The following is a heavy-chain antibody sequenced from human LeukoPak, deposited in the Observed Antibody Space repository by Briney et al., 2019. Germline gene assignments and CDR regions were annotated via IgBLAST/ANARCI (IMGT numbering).Heavy chain of an antibody. Sequence: SETLSLTCTVSGASINSFYWSWIRQPPGKGLEWIGYIYYSGAINYNPSLKSRVTISVDRSKNQFSLKLSSVTAADTAVYYCARDYYDSSGYYSGFDYWGQGTLVTVSS. CDR2: IYYSGAI. J-gene: IGHJ4*02. CDR1: GASINSFY. V-gene: IGHV4-59*12. CDR3: ARDYYDSSGYYSGFDY. D-gene: IGHD3-22*01.